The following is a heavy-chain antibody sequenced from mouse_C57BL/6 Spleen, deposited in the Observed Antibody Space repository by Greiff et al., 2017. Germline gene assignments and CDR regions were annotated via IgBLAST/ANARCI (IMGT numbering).Heavy chain of an antibody. CDR2: IYPGDGDT. D-gene: IGHD1-1*01. CDR3: ARSNYYEGFAY. V-gene: IGHV1-80*01. CDR1: GYAFSSYW. J-gene: IGHJ3*01. Sequence: VKLQESGAELVKPGASVKISCKASGYAFSSYWMNWVKQRPGKGLEWIGQIYPGDGDTNYNGKFKGKATLTADKSSSTAYMQLSSLTSEDSAVYFCARSNYYEGFAYWSQGTLVTVSA.